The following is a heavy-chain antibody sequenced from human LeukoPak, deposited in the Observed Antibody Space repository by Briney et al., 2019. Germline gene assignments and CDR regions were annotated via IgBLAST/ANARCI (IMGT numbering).Heavy chain of an antibody. J-gene: IGHJ6*03. Sequence: SETLSLTCTVSGGSISSSSYYWGWIRQPPGKGLEWIGSIYYSGSTYYNPSLKSRVTISVDTSKNQFSLKLSSVTAADTAVYYCARVQYYDFWSGYYFYYYYMDVWGKGTTVTVSS. CDR2: IYYSGST. CDR1: GGSISSSSYY. D-gene: IGHD3-3*01. CDR3: ARVQYYDFWSGYYFYYYYMDV. V-gene: IGHV4-39*07.